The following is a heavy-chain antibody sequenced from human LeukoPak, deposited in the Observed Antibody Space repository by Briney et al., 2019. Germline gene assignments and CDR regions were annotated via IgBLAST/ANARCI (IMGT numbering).Heavy chain of an antibody. CDR3: ARVAAYSSSAGSVDY. Sequence: GASVKVSCKASGYTFTSYYMHRVRQAPGQGLEWMGIINPSGGSTSYAQKFQGRVTMTRDMSTSTVYMELSSLRSEDTAVYYCARVAAYSSSAGSVDYWGQGTLVTVSS. V-gene: IGHV1-46*01. D-gene: IGHD6-6*01. J-gene: IGHJ4*02. CDR1: GYTFTSYY. CDR2: INPSGGST.